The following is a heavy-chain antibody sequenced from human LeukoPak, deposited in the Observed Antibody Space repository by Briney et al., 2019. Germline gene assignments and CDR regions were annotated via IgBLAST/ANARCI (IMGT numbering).Heavy chain of an antibody. J-gene: IGHJ6*02. CDR1: GFNFRSYG. CDR3: ARGLSDGMDV. Sequence: GGSLRLSCAASGFNFRSYGMHWVRQAPGKGLEWAALIWSDGSDKYYADSVKGRFTISRDNSKNTVYLQMNSLRAEDTAVYYCARGLSDGMDVWGQGTTVTVSS. V-gene: IGHV3-33*01. CDR2: IWSDGSDK.